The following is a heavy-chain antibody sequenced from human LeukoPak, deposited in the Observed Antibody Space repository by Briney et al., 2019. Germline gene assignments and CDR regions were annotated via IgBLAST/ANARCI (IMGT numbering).Heavy chain of an antibody. CDR3: AKDHRVCSGGSCYFSYYYYMDV. V-gene: IGHV3-30*02. J-gene: IGHJ6*03. Sequence: GGSVRLSCAASGFTFSSYGMHWVRQAPGKGLEWVAFIRFDGSKKYYADSVKGRFTISRDNSKNTLYLQMDSLRPEDTAAHYCAKDHRVCSGGSCYFSYYYYMDVWGKGTTVTVSS. CDR1: GFTFSSYG. CDR2: IRFDGSKK. D-gene: IGHD2-15*01.